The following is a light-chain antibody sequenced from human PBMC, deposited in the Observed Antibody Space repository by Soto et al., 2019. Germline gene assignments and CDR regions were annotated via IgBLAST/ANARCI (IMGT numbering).Light chain of an antibody. CDR3: SAYVGSSTGV. CDR2: EVY. CDR1: SSDVGGYNY. Sequence: QSAPTQPPSASGSPGQSVTFSCTGTSSDVGGYNYVSWYQQYPGKAPKLMIYEVYKRHPGVPDRFSGYKSGNTASLTVSGIQPEDEADYYCSAYVGSSTGVFGGGTKLTV. V-gene: IGLV2-8*01. J-gene: IGLJ2*01.